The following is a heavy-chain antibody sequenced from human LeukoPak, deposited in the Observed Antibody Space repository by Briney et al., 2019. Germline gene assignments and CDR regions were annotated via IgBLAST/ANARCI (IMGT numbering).Heavy chain of an antibody. CDR2: INTNNGNT. Sequence: ASVKVSCKASGYTFTSYGINWVRQAPGQGLEWMGWINTNNGNTNYVKRLQGRVTMTTDTSTSTAYMELRSLRSDDTAVYYCAREREETYGSGSYTFDHWGQGTLVTVSS. CDR3: AREREETYGSGSYTFDH. D-gene: IGHD3-10*01. V-gene: IGHV1-18*01. CDR1: GYTFTSYG. J-gene: IGHJ4*02.